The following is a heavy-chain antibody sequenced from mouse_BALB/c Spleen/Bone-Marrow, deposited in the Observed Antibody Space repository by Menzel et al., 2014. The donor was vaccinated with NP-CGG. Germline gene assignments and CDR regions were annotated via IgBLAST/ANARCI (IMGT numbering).Heavy chain of an antibody. D-gene: IGHD2-4*01. CDR3: ARVLRVYAMDY. V-gene: IGHV5-9*02. J-gene: IGHJ4*01. CDR1: GFAFSSYD. CDR2: ISSGGSYT. Sequence: EVKLVESGGGLVKPGGSLKLSCAASGFAFSSYDMSWVRQTPEKRLEWVATISSGGSYTYYPDSVKGRFTISRDNARNTLYLQMSSLRSEDTALYCCARVLRVYAMDYWGQGTSVTVSS.